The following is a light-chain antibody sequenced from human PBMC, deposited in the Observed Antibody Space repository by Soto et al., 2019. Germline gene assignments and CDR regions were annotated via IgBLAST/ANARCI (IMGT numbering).Light chain of an antibody. CDR3: QQYDTYWT. V-gene: IGKV1-5*03. J-gene: IGKJ1*01. CDR2: KAS. CDR1: QSVSNW. Sequence: DIQMTQSPSSLSASVGDSVIITCRASQSVSNWLAWYQQKPGKAPNLLIDKASSLKSGVPSRFSGSGSGTEFTLTISNLQPDDFATYYCQQYDTYWTFGQGTKVEFK.